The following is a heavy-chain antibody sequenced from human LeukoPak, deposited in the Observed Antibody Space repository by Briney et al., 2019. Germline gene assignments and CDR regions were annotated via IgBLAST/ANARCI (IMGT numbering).Heavy chain of an antibody. CDR1: GFTFGSHA. CDR2: IFGSGSSP. V-gene: IGHV3-23*01. J-gene: IGHJ4*02. Sequence: PGGSLRLSCEASGFTFGSHAMYWVRQAPGKGLEWVAGIFGSGSSPHYADSVKGRFIISRDNSRNTVYLQINSLRAEDTAVYYCGKTTDGYSSGQKPAWPVDYWGQGTLVTVSS. D-gene: IGHD5-18*01. CDR3: GKTTDGYSSGQKPAWPVDY.